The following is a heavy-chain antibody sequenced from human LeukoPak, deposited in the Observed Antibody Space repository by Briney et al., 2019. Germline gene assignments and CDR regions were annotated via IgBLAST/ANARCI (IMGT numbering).Heavy chain of an antibody. J-gene: IGHJ6*03. CDR1: GFTFSSYE. CDR3: ARQSRYYYMDV. V-gene: IGHV3-21*01. Sequence: GGSLRLSCAASGFTFSSYEMNWVRQAPGKGLEWVSSISSSSSYIYYADSVKGRFTISRGNAKNSLYLQMNSLRAEDTAAYYCARQSRYYYMDVWGKGTTVTVSS. D-gene: IGHD5/OR15-5a*01. CDR2: ISSSSSYI.